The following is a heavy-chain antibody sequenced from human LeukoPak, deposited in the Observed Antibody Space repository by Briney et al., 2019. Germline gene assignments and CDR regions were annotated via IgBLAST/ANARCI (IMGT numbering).Heavy chain of an antibody. V-gene: IGHV3-23*01. CDR3: AKDLYYYGSGSPQ. CDR1: GFTFSSYA. Sequence: GGSLRLSCAASGFTFSSYAMSWVRQAPGKGLEWVSAISGSGGSTYYADSVKGRFTISRDNSKNTLYLRMNSLRAEDTAVYYCAKDLYYYGSGSPQWGQGTLVTVSS. J-gene: IGHJ4*02. CDR2: ISGSGGST. D-gene: IGHD3-10*01.